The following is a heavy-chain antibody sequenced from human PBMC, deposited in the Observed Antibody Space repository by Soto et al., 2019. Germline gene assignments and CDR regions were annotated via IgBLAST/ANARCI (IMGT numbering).Heavy chain of an antibody. V-gene: IGHV1-69*01. CDR2: IIPIFGTA. D-gene: IGHD6-19*01. CDR3: ARAVAGYYFDY. J-gene: IGHJ4*02. CDR1: GGTFSSYA. Sequence: QVQLVQSGAEVKKPGSSVKVSCKASGGTFSSYAISWVQQAPGQGLEWMGGIIPIFGTANYAQKFQGRVTITADESTSTAYMELSSLRSEDTAVYYWARAVAGYYFDYWGQGTLVTVSS.